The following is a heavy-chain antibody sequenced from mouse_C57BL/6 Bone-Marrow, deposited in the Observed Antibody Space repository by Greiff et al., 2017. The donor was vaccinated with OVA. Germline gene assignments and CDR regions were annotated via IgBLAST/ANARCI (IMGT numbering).Heavy chain of an antibody. Sequence: EVKLVESGGGLVQSGRSLRLSCATSGFTFSDFYMEWVRQAPGKGLEWIAASRNKANDYTTEYSASVKGRFIVSRDTSQSILYHQMNALRSECTTIYYCAREAYSMDYWGQGTSVTVSS. V-gene: IGHV7-1*01. J-gene: IGHJ4*01. CDR3: AREAYSMDY. CDR1: GFTFSDFY. CDR2: SRNKANDYTT.